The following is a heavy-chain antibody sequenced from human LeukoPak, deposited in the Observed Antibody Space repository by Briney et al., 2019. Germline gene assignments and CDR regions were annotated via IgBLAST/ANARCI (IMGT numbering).Heavy chain of an antibody. Sequence: GGSLRLSCAASGFTFSSYGMHWVRQAPGKGLEWVAFIRYDGSNKYYADSVKGRFTISRDNAKNSLYLQMNSLRAEDTAVYYCARALGFYYDSSGYYDLDYWGQGTLVTVSS. CDR2: IRYDGSNK. J-gene: IGHJ4*02. CDR3: ARALGFYYDSSGYYDLDY. V-gene: IGHV3-30*02. CDR1: GFTFSSYG. D-gene: IGHD3-22*01.